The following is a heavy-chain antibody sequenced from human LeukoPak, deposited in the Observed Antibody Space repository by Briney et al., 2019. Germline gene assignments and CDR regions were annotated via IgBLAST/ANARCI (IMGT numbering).Heavy chain of an antibody. D-gene: IGHD2-15*01. Sequence: TGGSLRLSCAASGFTFSSYAMSWVRQAPGKGLEWVSAISGSGGSKYYADSVKGRFTISRDNSKNPLYLQMNSLRAEDTAVYYCAKDSGIVVVVAATAAPNWFDPWGQGTLVTVSS. CDR1: GFTFSSYA. CDR2: ISGSGGSK. CDR3: AKDSGIVVVVAATAAPNWFDP. V-gene: IGHV3-23*01. J-gene: IGHJ5*02.